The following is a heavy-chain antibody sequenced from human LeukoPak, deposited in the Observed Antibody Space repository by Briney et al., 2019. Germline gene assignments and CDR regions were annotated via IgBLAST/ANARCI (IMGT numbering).Heavy chain of an antibody. CDR2: IYTSGST. Sequence: SETLSLTCTVSGGSISSYYWSWIRQPPGKGLEWIGYIYTSGSTNYNPSLKSRVTISVDTSKNQFSLKLSSVTAADTAVYYCARLGIVVVPAAIAVPDYYYYYMDVWGKGTTVTVSS. J-gene: IGHJ6*03. CDR1: GGSISSYY. D-gene: IGHD2-2*01. CDR3: ARLGIVVVPAAIAVPDYYYYYMDV. V-gene: IGHV4-4*09.